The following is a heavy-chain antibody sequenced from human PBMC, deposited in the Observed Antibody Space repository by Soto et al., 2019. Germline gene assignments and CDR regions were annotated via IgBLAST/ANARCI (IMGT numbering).Heavy chain of an antibody. Sequence: QVQLVQSGAEVKKPGASVKVSCKASGYTFTSYGISWVRQAPGQGLEWMGWISAYNGNTNYAQKLQGRVTMTTDTSTSTAYMELRSLRSDDTAVYYCATYYDILTGNSDYGMDVWGQGTTVTVSS. D-gene: IGHD3-9*01. CDR2: ISAYNGNT. V-gene: IGHV1-18*01. J-gene: IGHJ6*02. CDR1: GYTFTSYG. CDR3: ATYYDILTGNSDYGMDV.